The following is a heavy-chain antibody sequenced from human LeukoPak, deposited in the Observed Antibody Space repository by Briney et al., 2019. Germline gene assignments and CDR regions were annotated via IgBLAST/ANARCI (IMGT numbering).Heavy chain of an antibody. D-gene: IGHD6-19*01. CDR2: INHSGST. CDR1: GGSFRGYY. Sequence: SETLSLTCAVYGGSFRGYYWSWIRQPPGKGLEWIGEINHSGSTNYNPSLKSRVTISVDMSKNHFSLRLSSVTAADTAMYYCARGTLYSGWSYYFDYWGQGSQVTVSS. J-gene: IGHJ4*02. V-gene: IGHV4-34*01. CDR3: ARGTLYSGWSYYFDY.